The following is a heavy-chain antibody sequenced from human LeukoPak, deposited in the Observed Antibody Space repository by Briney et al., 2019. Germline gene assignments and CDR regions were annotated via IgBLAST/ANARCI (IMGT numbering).Heavy chain of an antibody. CDR3: ARPGYCSGGSCYLPHFGY. J-gene: IGHJ4*02. D-gene: IGHD2-15*01. CDR2: IKQDGSEK. CDR1: GFTFSSYW. Sequence: GGSLRLSCAASGFTFSSYWMSWVRQAPGKGLEWVANIKQDGSEKYYVDSVKGRFTISRDNAKNSLYLQMNSLRAEDTAVYYCARPGYCSGGSCYLPHFGYWGQGTLVTVSS. V-gene: IGHV3-7*01.